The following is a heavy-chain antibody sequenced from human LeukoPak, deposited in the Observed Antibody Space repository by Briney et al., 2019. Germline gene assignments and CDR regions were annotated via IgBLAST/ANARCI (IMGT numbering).Heavy chain of an antibody. Sequence: GGSLRLSCAGSGFTFSVPYLSWVRQAPGKGLEWVGRIKSRTDGGTADYAAPVTGRFTISRDDSKRTLFLQMNSLRIEDTGVYYCTSMDVWGRGTMVTVSS. CDR1: GFTFSVPY. CDR3: TSMDV. V-gene: IGHV3-15*01. J-gene: IGHJ6*04. CDR2: IKSRTDGGTA.